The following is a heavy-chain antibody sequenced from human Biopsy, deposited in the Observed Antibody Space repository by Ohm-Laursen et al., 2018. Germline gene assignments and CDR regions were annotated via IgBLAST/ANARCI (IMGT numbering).Heavy chain of an antibody. Sequence: TQTLALTCTLSGFSLNTRGMSVTWIRQPPGKALEWLARIDWDDAKFYNGSLKTRLTISKDTSENHVVLTLSDVDPVDTATYYCARIPILVVPAAIVYRHRRHLQGLDVWGQGTTVIVSS. V-gene: IGHV2-70*16. CDR3: ARIPILVVPAAIVYRHRRHLQGLDV. D-gene: IGHD2-2*02. CDR1: GFSLNTRGMS. CDR2: IDWDDAK. J-gene: IGHJ6*02.